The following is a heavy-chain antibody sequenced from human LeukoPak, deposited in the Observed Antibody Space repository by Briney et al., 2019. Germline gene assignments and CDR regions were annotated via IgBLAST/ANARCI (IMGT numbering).Heavy chain of an antibody. D-gene: IGHD3-10*02. CDR1: GGSISSYY. V-gene: IGHV4-4*07. CDR3: ARVFRRWFDS. J-gene: IGHJ5*01. Sequence: SETLSLTCTVSGGSISSYYWSWIRQPPGKGLEWIGRIYISGTTNYNSSLKSRITMSLDTSKNQLSLKLSSVTAADTAVYYCARVFRRWFDSWGQGTLVTVSS. CDR2: IYISGTT.